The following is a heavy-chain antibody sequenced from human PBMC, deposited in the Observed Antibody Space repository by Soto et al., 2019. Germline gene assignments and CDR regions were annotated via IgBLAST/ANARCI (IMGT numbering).Heavy chain of an antibody. CDR2: INSDGTTT. D-gene: IGHD2-15*01. Sequence: GGSLRLSCGGSGFTFRGYWMHWVRQSPGKGLVWVSRINSDGTTTAYADSVKGRFTISRDNSKNTLFLQMTSLRADDTAVYYCTHCRGESCHGGYFGMDVWGQGTTVTVSS. V-gene: IGHV3-74*01. J-gene: IGHJ6*02. CDR3: THCRGESCHGGYFGMDV. CDR1: GFTFRGYW.